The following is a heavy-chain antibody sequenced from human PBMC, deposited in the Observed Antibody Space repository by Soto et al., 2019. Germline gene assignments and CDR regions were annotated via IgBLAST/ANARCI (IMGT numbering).Heavy chain of an antibody. D-gene: IGHD6-19*01. CDR2: IIPIFGTA. CDR3: ASRFNRSAGYSSGWLRGYYYYYGMDV. Sequence: ASVKVSCKASGGTFSSYAISWVRQAPGQGLEWMGGIIPIFGTANYAQKFQGRVTITADESTSTAYMELSSLRSEDTAVYYCASRFNRSAGYSSGWLRGYYYYYGMDVWGQGTTVTVSS. CDR1: GGTFSSYA. V-gene: IGHV1-69*13. J-gene: IGHJ6*02.